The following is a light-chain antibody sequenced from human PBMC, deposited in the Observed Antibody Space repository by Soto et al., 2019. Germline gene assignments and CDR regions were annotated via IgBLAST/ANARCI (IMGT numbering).Light chain of an antibody. V-gene: IGLV3-21*04. Sequence: SYELTQPPSVSVAPGKTARITCGGDNIGTKSVHWYQQKPGQAPVLVIYYDSDRPSGIPEGFSGSNSGNTAILTISGVEAGDEADYYCQVWDSSSDHYVFGTGTKLTVL. CDR1: NIGTKS. J-gene: IGLJ1*01. CDR2: YDS. CDR3: QVWDSSSDHYV.